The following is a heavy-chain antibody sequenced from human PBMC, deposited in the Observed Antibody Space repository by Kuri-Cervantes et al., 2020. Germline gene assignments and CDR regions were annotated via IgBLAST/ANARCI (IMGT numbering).Heavy chain of an antibody. D-gene: IGHD6-19*01. J-gene: IGHJ4*02. CDR3: ARDPPGPRITVTGPVY. CDR1: GGSISSSSYY. V-gene: IGHV4-39*07. CDR2: IYYSGST. Sequence: ESLKISCTASGGSISSSSYYWGWIRQPPGKGLEWIGSIYYSGSTYYNPSLKSRVTISGDTSKNQLSLKLSSVTAADTAVYYCARDPPGPRITVTGPVYWGQGTLVTVSS.